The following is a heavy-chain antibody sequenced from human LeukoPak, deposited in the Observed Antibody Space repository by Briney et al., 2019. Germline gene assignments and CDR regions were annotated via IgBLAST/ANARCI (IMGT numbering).Heavy chain of an antibody. CDR1: GFTFSNYG. CDR2: IWYDGSNK. D-gene: IGHD1-1*01. CDR3: ARDPGGLERPSDY. J-gene: IGHJ4*02. V-gene: IGHV3-33*01. Sequence: PGRSLKLSCAASGFTFSNYGMHWVRQAPGKGLEWVAVIWYDGSNKYYADSVKGRFTISRDNSENTLYLQMNSLRAEDTAVYYCARDPGGLERPSDYWGLGTLVTVSS.